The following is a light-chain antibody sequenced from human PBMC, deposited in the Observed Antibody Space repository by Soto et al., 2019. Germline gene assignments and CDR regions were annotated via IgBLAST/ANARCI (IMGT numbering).Light chain of an antibody. V-gene: IGLV1-47*01. J-gene: IGLJ3*02. CDR1: SSNIGSNY. CDR2: RNN. Sequence: QSVLTQPPSASGTPGQRVTISCSGSSSNIGSNYVYWYQQFPGTAPKLLIYRNNQRPSGVPDRFSGSKSGTSASLAISGLRSDDEADYYCASWDDSLTGRVFGGGTKVTVL. CDR3: ASWDDSLTGRV.